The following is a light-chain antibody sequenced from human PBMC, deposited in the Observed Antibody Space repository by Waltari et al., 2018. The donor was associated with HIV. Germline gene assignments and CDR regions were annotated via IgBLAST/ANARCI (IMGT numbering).Light chain of an antibody. J-gene: IGLJ3*02. CDR2: ANN. CDR3: GAWDNSLSAWV. V-gene: IGLV1-51*01. Sequence: QSVLTQPPSVSAAPGQKVTISCSGSSSNIGNNYVSWYQQLPRTAPKLLIYANNKRPSGMPDRCSGSKSGKSATLGITGRQTGDEADYYCGAWDNSLSAWVLGGGTQLTVL. CDR1: SSNIGNNY.